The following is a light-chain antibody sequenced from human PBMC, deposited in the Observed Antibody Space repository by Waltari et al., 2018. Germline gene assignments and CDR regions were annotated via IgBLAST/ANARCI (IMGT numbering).Light chain of an antibody. Sequence: QSALTQPASVSGSPGQSITISCTGTRSDIGVYNHVPWYQQHPGKAPKLILYDVAYRPSGVSDRFSGSKSGNTASLTISGLQAEDEADYYCNSYTVSSAVIFGGGTRLTVL. V-gene: IGLV2-14*03. CDR2: DVA. CDR1: RSDIGVYNH. CDR3: NSYTVSSAVI. J-gene: IGLJ2*01.